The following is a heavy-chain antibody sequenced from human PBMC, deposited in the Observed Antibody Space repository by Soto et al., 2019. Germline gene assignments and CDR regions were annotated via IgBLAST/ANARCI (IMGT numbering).Heavy chain of an antibody. Sequence: PGESLKICCKGSGDSFSNYWMALVRQMPGKGLDWMGISNPGDSDSRYSPSFQGQVTVSADKSISTAYLQWSSLKASDTAVYYCTRPDSSGYYVNWGQGTLVTVSS. J-gene: IGHJ4*02. D-gene: IGHD3-22*01. CDR3: TRPDSSGYYVN. V-gene: IGHV5-51*01. CDR2: SNPGDSDS. CDR1: GDSFSNYW.